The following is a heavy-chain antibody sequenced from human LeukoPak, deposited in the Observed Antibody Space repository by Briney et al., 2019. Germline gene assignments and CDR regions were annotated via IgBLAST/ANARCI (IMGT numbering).Heavy chain of an antibody. CDR1: GGSISSYY. V-gene: IGHV4-4*07. J-gene: IGHJ3*02. CDR2: IYTSRST. Sequence: SETLSLTCTDSGGSISSYYWSWVRQPAGKGLEWIGRIYTSRSTNYNPPLKSRVTMSVDTSKNQFSLKLSSVTAADTAVYYCARVGAPSPRYCSSTSCYTSGLAFDIWGQGTMVTVSS. D-gene: IGHD2-2*02. CDR3: ARVGAPSPRYCSSTSCYTSGLAFDI.